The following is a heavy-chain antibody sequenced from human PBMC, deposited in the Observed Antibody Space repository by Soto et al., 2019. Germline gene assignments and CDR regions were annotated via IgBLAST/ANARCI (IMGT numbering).Heavy chain of an antibody. CDR2: IYYSGST. J-gene: IGHJ4*02. CDR3: ARHVPDRTTYYFDY. Sequence: SETLSLTCTVSDVSINSSSDYWGWIRQPPGKGLEWIGSIYYSGSTYYNPSLKSRVTMSVDTSKNQFSLKLSSVTAADTALYYCARHVPDRTTYYFDYWGQGTLVTVSS. V-gene: IGHV4-39*01. CDR1: DVSINSSSDY. D-gene: IGHD1-7*01.